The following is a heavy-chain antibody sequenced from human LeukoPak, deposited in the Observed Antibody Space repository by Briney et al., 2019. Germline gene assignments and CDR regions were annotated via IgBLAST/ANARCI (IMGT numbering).Heavy chain of an antibody. D-gene: IGHD4-23*01. J-gene: IGHJ4*02. CDR1: GYTFTSYY. CDR2: IIPIFGTA. CDR3: ASQNGGSFDY. Sequence: SVKVSCKASGYTFTSYYMHWVRQAPGQGLEWMGGIIPIFGTANYAQKFQGRVTITADESTSTAYMELSSLRSEDTAVYYCASQNGGSFDYWGQGTLVTVSS. V-gene: IGHV1-69*13.